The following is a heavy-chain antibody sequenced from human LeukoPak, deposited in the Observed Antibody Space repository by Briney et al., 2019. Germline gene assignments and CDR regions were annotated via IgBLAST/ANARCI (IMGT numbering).Heavy chain of an antibody. Sequence: ASVKVSCKASGYTFTSYDINWVRQATGQGLEWMGWMNPNSGNTGYAQKFQGRVTITRNTSISTAYMELSSLRSEDTAVYYCARDRAAAGTFDYWGQGTLVTVSS. CDR3: ARDRAAAGTFDY. V-gene: IGHV1-8*03. D-gene: IGHD6-13*01. CDR1: GYTFTSYD. J-gene: IGHJ4*02. CDR2: MNPNSGNT.